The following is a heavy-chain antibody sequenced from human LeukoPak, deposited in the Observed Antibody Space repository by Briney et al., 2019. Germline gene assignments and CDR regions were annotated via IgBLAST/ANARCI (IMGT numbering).Heavy chain of an antibody. CDR3: ARVNYYDSSGPEWFDP. CDR1: GGSISSSSYY. J-gene: IGHJ5*02. CDR2: IYYSGST. Sequence: SETLSLTXTVSGGSISSSSYYWGWISQPPGKGLEWIGSIYYSGSTYYNPSLKSRVTISVDTSKNQFSLKLSSVTAADTAVYYCARVNYYDSSGPEWFDPWGQGTLVTVSS. V-gene: IGHV4-39*01. D-gene: IGHD3-22*01.